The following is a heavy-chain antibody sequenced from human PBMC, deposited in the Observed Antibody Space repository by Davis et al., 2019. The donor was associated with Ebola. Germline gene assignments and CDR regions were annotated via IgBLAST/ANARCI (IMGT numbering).Heavy chain of an antibody. V-gene: IGHV1-8*01. Sequence: ASVKVSCKASGYTFISYDIHWVRQAAGQGLEWMGWMNPNSGNTGYAPKFQGRVTMTRDTSISTAYMELSRLRSDDTAVYYCARIPYYDFWSGSPPNWFDPWGQGTLVTVSS. CDR1: GYTFISYD. CDR3: ARIPYYDFWSGSPPNWFDP. D-gene: IGHD3-3*01. CDR2: MNPNSGNT. J-gene: IGHJ5*02.